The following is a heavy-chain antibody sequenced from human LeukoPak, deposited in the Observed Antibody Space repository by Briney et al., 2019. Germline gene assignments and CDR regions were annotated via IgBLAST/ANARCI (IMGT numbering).Heavy chain of an antibody. D-gene: IGHD1-26*01. CDR2: ISGSGDNT. CDR1: GFTFRGFA. CDR3: AKMKGHPLPKYYMDV. V-gene: IGHV3-23*01. J-gene: IGHJ6*01. Sequence: GGSLRLSGAASGFTFRGFAMSWFRRTPGKGLEWVSGISGSGDNTLYADSVKGRFTISRDNSKNTLYLEMNSLRAEDTAIYYCAKMKGHPLPKYYMDVWGQGTTVTVSS.